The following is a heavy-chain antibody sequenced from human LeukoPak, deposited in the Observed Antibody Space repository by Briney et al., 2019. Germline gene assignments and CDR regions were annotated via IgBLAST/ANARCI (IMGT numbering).Heavy chain of an antibody. CDR2: IYYSGST. CDR1: GGSISSSSYY. D-gene: IGHD5-18*01. V-gene: IGHV4-39*07. CDR3: ARSRGYSYGTGYYFDY. Sequence: SETLSLTCTVSGGSISSSSYYWGWIRQPPGKGLEWIGSIYYSGSTYYNPSLKSRVTISVDTSKNQFSLKLSSVTAADTAVYYCARSRGYSYGTGYYFDYWGQGTLVIVSS. J-gene: IGHJ4*02.